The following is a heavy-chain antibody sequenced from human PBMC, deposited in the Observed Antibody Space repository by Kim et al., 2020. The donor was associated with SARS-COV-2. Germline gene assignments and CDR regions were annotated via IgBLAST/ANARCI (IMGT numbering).Heavy chain of an antibody. CDR3: AKDRAADAGTWQFDY. J-gene: IGHJ4*01. CDR2: ISGSGYNT. Sequence: GGSLRLSCAASGFTFSSYAMSWVRQAPGKGLERVSAISGSGYNTYYPDSVKGRFTISRDSSQKMLYLQMNNLTDDDTAIYYCAKDRAADAGTWQFDYWG. V-gene: IGHV3-23*01. D-gene: IGHD6-13*01. CDR1: GFTFSSYA.